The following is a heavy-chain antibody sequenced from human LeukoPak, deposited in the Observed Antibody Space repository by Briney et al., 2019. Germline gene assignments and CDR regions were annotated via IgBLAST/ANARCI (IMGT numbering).Heavy chain of an antibody. CDR3: ARTTVVTSNFDF. V-gene: IGHV4-34*01. Sequence: SETLSLTCAVYVGSFSGYYWTWLRQPPGKGLEWIGEINHSGSTNYNPSLMSRVTISVDTSKNQLSLKLSSVTAADTAMYYCARTTVVTSNFDFWGQGTLVTVSS. D-gene: IGHD4-23*01. CDR2: INHSGST. CDR1: VGSFSGYY. J-gene: IGHJ4*02.